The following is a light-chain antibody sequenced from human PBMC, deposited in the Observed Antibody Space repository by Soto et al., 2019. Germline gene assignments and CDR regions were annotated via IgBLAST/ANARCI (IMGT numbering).Light chain of an antibody. V-gene: IGKV3-11*01. J-gene: IGKJ5*01. CDR2: DAS. CDR3: QLYGISPH. CDR1: QSVSSY. Sequence: EIVFTQSPATPSLSPGERATLSCRASQSVSSYLAWYQQKPGQAPRLLIYDASNRATGIPARFSGSGSGTDFTLTISSLEPEDFAVYYCQLYGISPHFGQGTRLEIK.